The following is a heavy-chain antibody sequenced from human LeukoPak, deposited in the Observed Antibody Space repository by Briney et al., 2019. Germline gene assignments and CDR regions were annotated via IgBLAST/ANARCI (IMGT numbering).Heavy chain of an antibody. CDR1: GFTFSSYG. Sequence: PGGSLRLSCAASGFTFSSYGMHWARQAPGKGPEWLALIRFDGTKTQYADSVKDRFSISRDNSKNTLYLQMNSLRLDDTAVYHCARDPLWSGDSWGQGTLVTVSS. J-gene: IGHJ5*01. CDR2: IRFDGTKT. D-gene: IGHD3-3*01. CDR3: ARDPLWSGDS. V-gene: IGHV3-30*02.